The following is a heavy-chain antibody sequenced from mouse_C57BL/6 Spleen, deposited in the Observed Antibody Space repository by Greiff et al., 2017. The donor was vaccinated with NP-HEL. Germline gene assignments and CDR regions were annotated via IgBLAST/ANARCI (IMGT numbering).Heavy chain of an antibody. V-gene: IGHV5-12*01. D-gene: IGHD1-1*01. J-gene: IGHJ4*01. Sequence: DVKLVESGGGLVQPGGSLKLSCAASGFTFSDYYMYWVRQTPEKRLEWVAYISNGGGSTYYPDTVKGRFTISRSNAKNTLYLQMSRLKSEDTAMYYCARQGLLRSYAMDYWGQGTSVTVSS. CDR1: GFTFSDYY. CDR3: ARQGLLRSYAMDY. CDR2: ISNGGGST.